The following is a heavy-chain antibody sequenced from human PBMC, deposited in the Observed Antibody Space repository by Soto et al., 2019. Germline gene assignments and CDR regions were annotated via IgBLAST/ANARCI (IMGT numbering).Heavy chain of an antibody. V-gene: IGHV3-53*01. CDR3: ARANYDFWSGTYNWFDP. CDR2: IYSGGST. D-gene: IGHD3-3*01. Sequence: GGSLRLSCAASGFTVSSNYMSWVRQAPGKGLEWVSVIYSGGSTYYADSVKGRFTISRDNSKNTLYLQMNSLRAEDTAVYYCARANYDFWSGTYNWFDPWGQGTLVTVSS. J-gene: IGHJ5*02. CDR1: GFTVSSNY.